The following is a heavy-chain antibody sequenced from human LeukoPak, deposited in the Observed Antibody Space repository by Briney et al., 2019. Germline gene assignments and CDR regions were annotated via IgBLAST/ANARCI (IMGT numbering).Heavy chain of an antibody. D-gene: IGHD3-22*01. J-gene: IGHJ4*02. CDR2: ISGSGSRT. V-gene: IGHV3-23*01. Sequence: QSGGFLRLSCAASGSFFSSYAMSWVCQAPGKGLECVSSISGSGSRTDYADSVKGRFTISRDRSTNALYLEMNTLRPEDTAIYYCATHYSDSDGYNPLFDYWGRGTRVTVSS. CDR3: ATHYSDSDGYNPLFDY. CDR1: GSFFSSYA.